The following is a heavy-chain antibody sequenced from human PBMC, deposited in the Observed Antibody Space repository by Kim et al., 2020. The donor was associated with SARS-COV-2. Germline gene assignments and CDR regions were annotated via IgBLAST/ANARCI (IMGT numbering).Heavy chain of an antibody. CDR2: ISYDGSNK. J-gene: IGHJ4*02. V-gene: IGHV3-30*18. Sequence: GGSLRLSCAASGFTFSSYGMHWVRQAPGKGLEWVAVISYDGSNKYYADSVKGRFTISRDNSKNTLYLQMNSLRAEDTAVYYCAKNRENYYDSSGYEIDYWGQGTLVTVSS. CDR1: GFTFSSYG. CDR3: AKNRENYYDSSGYEIDY. D-gene: IGHD3-22*01.